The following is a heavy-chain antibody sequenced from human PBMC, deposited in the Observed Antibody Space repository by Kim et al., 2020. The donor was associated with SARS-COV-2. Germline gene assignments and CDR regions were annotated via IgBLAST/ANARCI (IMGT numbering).Heavy chain of an antibody. CDR2: SGST. Sequence: SGSTNSNPSLKSRVTISVHTSKTQFSLKLGSVTAADTAVYYCARGRKVDCWGQGTLVTVSS. V-gene: IGHV4-34*01. J-gene: IGHJ4*02. CDR3: ARGRKVDC.